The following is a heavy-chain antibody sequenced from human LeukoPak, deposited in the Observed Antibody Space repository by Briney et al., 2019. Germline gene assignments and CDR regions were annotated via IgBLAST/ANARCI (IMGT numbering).Heavy chain of an antibody. J-gene: IGHJ4*02. D-gene: IGHD4-17*01. Sequence: GASVKVSCKASGYTFTSFYMHWVRQAPGQGLEWMGIISPSGGSTSYAQKFQGRVTMTRDMSTSTVYMELSSLRSEDTAVYYCARDEKDYGDYMRVPFGYWGQGTLVTVSS. V-gene: IGHV1-46*01. CDR3: ARDEKDYGDYMRVPFGY. CDR2: ISPSGGST. CDR1: GYTFTSFY.